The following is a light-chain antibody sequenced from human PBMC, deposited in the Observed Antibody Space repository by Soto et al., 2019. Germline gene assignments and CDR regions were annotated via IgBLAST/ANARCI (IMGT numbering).Light chain of an antibody. CDR1: SSVVGGYNY. CDR2: EVS. Sequence: QSALTQPASVSGSPGQSITVSCTGASSVVGGYNYVSWYQQHPGKAPRLMIYEVSNRPSGASNRFTGSKSGNTASLTISGLQAADEADYYCSSYTSRHTWVFGGGTQLTVL. CDR3: SSYTSRHTWV. J-gene: IGLJ3*02. V-gene: IGLV2-14*01.